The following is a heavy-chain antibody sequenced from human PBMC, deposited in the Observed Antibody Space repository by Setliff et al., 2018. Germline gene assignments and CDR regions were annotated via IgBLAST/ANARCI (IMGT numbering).Heavy chain of an antibody. CDR3: ARDGSSGYYYRKYNWFDP. V-gene: IGHV1-2*02. Sequence: ASVKVSCKASGYTFTSYYMHWVRQAPGQGLEWVGWINPNSGGSTYAQKFQGRVTMTRDTSISTAYMELSRLRSDDTAVYYCARDGSSGYYYRKYNWFDPWGQGTLVTVSS. CDR2: INPNSGGS. J-gene: IGHJ5*02. D-gene: IGHD3-22*01. CDR1: GYTFTSYY.